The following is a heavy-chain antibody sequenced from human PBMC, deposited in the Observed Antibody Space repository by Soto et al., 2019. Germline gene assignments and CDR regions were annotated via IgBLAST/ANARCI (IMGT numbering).Heavy chain of an antibody. CDR2: ISGSGGST. D-gene: IGHD2-15*01. CDR3: AKATTPGRSGWFDP. CDR1: GFTFSSYA. V-gene: IGHV3-23*01. Sequence: GGSLRLSCVASGFTFSSYAMSWVRQAPGKGLEWVSAISGSGGSTYYADSVKGRFTISRDNSKNTLYLQMNSLRAEDTAVYYCAKATTPGRSGWFDPWGQGTLVTVSS. J-gene: IGHJ5*02.